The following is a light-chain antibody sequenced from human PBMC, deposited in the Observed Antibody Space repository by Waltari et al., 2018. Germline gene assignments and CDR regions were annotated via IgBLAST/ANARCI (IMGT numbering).Light chain of an antibody. Sequence: EIVLTQSPGTLSLSPGDRATLSCRASQSVSSGYLAWYQQKPGQAPRLLIYAASSRATGIPDRFSGSGSGTDFTLTISRLEPEDFAVYYCQQYGISPLTFGGGTKVEIK. CDR1: QSVSSGY. V-gene: IGKV3-20*01. CDR2: AAS. CDR3: QQYGISPLT. J-gene: IGKJ4*01.